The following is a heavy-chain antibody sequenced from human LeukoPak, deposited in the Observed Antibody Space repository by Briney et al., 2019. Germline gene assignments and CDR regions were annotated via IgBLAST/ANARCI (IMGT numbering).Heavy chain of an antibody. J-gene: IGHJ4*02. CDR2: ISGSGGST. CDR3: VMIVVVINVPNFDY. D-gene: IGHD3-22*01. Sequence: PGGSLRLSCAASGFTFSSYAMSWVRQAPGKGLEWVSVISGSGGSTYYADSVKGRFTISRDNSKNTLYLQMNSLRAEDTAVYYCVMIVVVINVPNFDYWGQGTLVTVSS. CDR1: GFTFSSYA. V-gene: IGHV3-23*01.